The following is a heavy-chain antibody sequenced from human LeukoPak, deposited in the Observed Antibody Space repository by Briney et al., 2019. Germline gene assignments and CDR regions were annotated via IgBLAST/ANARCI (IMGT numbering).Heavy chain of an antibody. J-gene: IGHJ1*01. CDR1: GFTFSGYG. CDR3: AKVYDSSAWRLFQH. Sequence: PGGSLRLSCAASGFTFSGYGMSWVRQAPGKGLEWVSVISASGGSTYYADSVKGRFTVSRDNSKNTLYLQMNSLRAEDTAVYYCAKVYDSSAWRLFQHWGQGTLVTVSS. V-gene: IGHV3-23*01. D-gene: IGHD3-22*01. CDR2: ISASGGST.